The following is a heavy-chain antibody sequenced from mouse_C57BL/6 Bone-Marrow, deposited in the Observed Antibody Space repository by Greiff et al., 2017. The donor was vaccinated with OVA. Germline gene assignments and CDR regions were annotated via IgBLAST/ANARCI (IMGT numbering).Heavy chain of an antibody. CDR1: GFTFSNYW. CDR2: IRLKSDNYAT. CDR3: TGQDYDYSYWYFDV. Sequence: EVKVEESGGGLVQPGGSMKLSCVASGFTFSNYWMNWVRQSPEQGLEWVAQIRLKSDNYATHYAESVNGRFTISRDDSKSSVYLQMNNLRAEDTGIYYCTGQDYDYSYWYFDVWGTGTTVTVSS. J-gene: IGHJ1*03. D-gene: IGHD2-4*01. V-gene: IGHV6-3*01.